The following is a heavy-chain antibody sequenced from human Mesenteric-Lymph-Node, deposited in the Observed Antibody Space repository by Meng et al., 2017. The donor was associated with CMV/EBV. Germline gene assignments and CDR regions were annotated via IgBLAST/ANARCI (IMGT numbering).Heavy chain of an antibody. CDR1: GYTFTHYG. V-gene: IGHV1-18*01. D-gene: IGHD2-2*01. CDR2: ISSYNGKT. CDR3: ARDYGCRSNSCFPGYYYYGMDV. J-gene: IGHJ6*02. Sequence: ASVKVSCKASGYTFTHYGFSWVRQAPGQGLEWMGWISSYNGKTDYAQKFQGRVTMTTDTSTNTAYMELRSLRFDDTAVYYCARDYGCRSNSCFPGYYYYGMDVWGQGTTVTVSS.